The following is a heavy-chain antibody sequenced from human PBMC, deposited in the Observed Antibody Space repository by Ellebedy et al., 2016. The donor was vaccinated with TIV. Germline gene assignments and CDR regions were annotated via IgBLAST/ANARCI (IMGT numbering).Heavy chain of an antibody. CDR3: ARDGLMITFGGVIVRGAFDI. V-gene: IGHV3-48*01. CDR2: ISTSGSDI. CDR1: GFNFSSYS. J-gene: IGHJ3*02. D-gene: IGHD3-16*02. Sequence: GESLKISCAASGFNFSSYSINWVRQAPGKGLEWVSYISTSGSDIYYADSVKGRFTISRDNVKSSLYLQMNNLRAEDTAVYYCARDGLMITFGGVIVRGAFDIWGQGTMVTVSS.